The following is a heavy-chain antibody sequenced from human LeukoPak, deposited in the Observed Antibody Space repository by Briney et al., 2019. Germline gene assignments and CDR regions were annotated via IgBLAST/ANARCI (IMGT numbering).Heavy chain of an antibody. D-gene: IGHD2-15*01. J-gene: IGHJ4*02. CDR3: ARGPTGGSCDY. Sequence: SETLSLTCTVSGGSISSYYWSWIRQPPGKGLEWIGYIYYSGSTNYNPSLKSRVTISVDTSKNQFSLKLSSVTAADTAVYYCARGPTGGSCDYWGQGPLVTVSS. CDR1: GGSISSYY. V-gene: IGHV4-59*12. CDR2: IYYSGST.